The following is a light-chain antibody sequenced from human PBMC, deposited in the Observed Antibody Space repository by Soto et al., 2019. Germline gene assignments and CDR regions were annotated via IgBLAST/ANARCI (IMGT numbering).Light chain of an antibody. CDR1: SSDVGGYIF. V-gene: IGLV2-11*01. J-gene: IGLJ3*02. Sequence: QLVLTQPHSVSGSPGQSVTISCTGTSSDVGGYIFVSWYQQRPGKAPKLMIYDVNKRPSGVPDRFSGSKSGNTASLTISGLQAEDEADYFCCSYAGSYTWMFGGGTKLTVL. CDR3: CSYAGSYTWM. CDR2: DVN.